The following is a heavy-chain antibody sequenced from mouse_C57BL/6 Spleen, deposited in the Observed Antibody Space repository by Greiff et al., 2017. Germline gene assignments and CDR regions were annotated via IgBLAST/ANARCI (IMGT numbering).Heavy chain of an antibody. CDR2: IDPSDSET. J-gene: IGHJ2*01. V-gene: IGHV1-52*01. CDR3: ARLDYFDY. Sequence: VQLQQPGAELVRPGSSVKLSCKASGYTFTSYWMHWVKQRPIQGLEWIGNIDPSDSETHYNQKFKDKATLTVDKSSSTAYMQLSSLTSENSAVYYCARLDYFDYWGQGTTLTVSS. CDR1: GYTFTSYW.